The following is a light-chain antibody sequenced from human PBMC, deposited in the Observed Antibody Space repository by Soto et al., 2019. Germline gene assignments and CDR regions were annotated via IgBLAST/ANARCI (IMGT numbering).Light chain of an antibody. CDR2: AAS. V-gene: IGKV1-12*01. J-gene: IGKJ4*01. CDR3: QQGDSFPFT. CDR1: QDISSW. Sequence: DIQMTQSPSSVSASVGDRVIITCRASQDISSWVAWYQQKPGKAPKLLISAASSLQSGVPRRFSGSGSGTDFTLIISSLQPEDFETYFCQQGDSFPFTFGGGTKVDIK.